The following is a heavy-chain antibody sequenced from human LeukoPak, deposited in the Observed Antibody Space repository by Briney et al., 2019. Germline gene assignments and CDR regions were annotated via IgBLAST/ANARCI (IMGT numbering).Heavy chain of an antibody. V-gene: IGHV5-51*01. Sequence: GESLKISCKGSGYSFTSYWIGWVRQMPGKGLEWMGIIYPGDSDTRYSPSFQGQVTISADKSISTAYLQWSSLKASDTAMYYRARRHTDYSGYYAAFDFWGHGTLVTVSP. CDR3: ARRHTDYSGYYAAFDF. D-gene: IGHD3-16*01. J-gene: IGHJ4*01. CDR1: GYSFTSYW. CDR2: IYPGDSDT.